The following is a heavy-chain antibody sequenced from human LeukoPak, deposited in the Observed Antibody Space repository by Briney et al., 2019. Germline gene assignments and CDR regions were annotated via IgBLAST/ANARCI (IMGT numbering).Heavy chain of an antibody. CDR2: IRNIDGMT. D-gene: IGHD1-1*01. CDR1: GFSINTYT. J-gene: IGHJ4*02. CDR3: AKGLERESRLDS. V-gene: IGHV3-23*01. Sequence: PGGSLRLSCDASGFSINTYTMYWVRQVPGQGMEWVSGIRNIDGMTYYADSVRGRFTISTDNSKNTLYLQMNSLRAEDTALYYCAKGLERESRLDSWGQGTLVTVSS.